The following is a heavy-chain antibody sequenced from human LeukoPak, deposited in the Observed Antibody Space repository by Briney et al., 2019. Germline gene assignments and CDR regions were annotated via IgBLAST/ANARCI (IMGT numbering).Heavy chain of an antibody. CDR1: GYTFTNND. J-gene: IGHJ4*02. D-gene: IGHD6-19*01. Sequence: ASVKVSCKASGYTFTNNDINWVRQATGKGIEGMGWVSPDSGDTGYAPNFRGRVTMTTDTSINTAYMELTCLTSEDTAIYYCTRGRAAGDWGQGTLVTVS. CDR2: VSPDSGDT. V-gene: IGHV1-8*01. CDR3: TRGRAAGD.